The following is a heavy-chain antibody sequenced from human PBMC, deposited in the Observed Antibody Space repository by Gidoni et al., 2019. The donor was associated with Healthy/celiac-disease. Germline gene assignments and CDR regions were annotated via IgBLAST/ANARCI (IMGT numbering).Heavy chain of an antibody. CDR1: GFTFSSYS. J-gene: IGHJ4*02. D-gene: IGHD2-15*01. CDR3: ARGGPGGDYGDY. CDR2: ISSSSSYI. V-gene: IGHV3-21*01. Sequence: EVQLVDSGGVMVKPGGSLRLSCAASGFTFSSYSMNWVRQAPGKGLEWVSSISSSSSYIYYADSVKGRFTISRDNAKNSLYLQMNSLRAEDTAVYYCARGGPGGDYGDYWGQGTLVTVSS.